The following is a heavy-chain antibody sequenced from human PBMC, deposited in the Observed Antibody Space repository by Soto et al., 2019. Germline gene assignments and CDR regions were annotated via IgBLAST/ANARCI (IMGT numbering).Heavy chain of an antibody. V-gene: IGHV4-59*11. Sequence: SETLSLTCVVSGGSISSHYWSWIRQPPGSGLEWIGYVHYSGSTQYSPSLKGRVTMSVDTPKNQFSLNLSSVTAADTAFYFCARRDYSTSSLGPFDYWGQGILVTVSS. J-gene: IGHJ4*02. CDR2: VHYSGST. CDR3: ARRDYSTSSLGPFDY. D-gene: IGHD6-6*01. CDR1: GGSISSHY.